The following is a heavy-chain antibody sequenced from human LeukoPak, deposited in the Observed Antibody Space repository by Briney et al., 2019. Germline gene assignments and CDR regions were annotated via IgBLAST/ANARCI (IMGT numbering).Heavy chain of an antibody. J-gene: IGHJ6*02. Sequence: RGSLRLSCAASGFTFSSYWMHWVRQAPGKGLVWVSRINSDGSSTSYADSVKGRFTISRDNAKNTLYLQMNSLRAEDTAVYYCAREGGYDFDYYYYYGMDVWGQGTTVTVSS. CDR2: INSDGSST. CDR1: GFTFSSYW. V-gene: IGHV3-74*01. D-gene: IGHD5-12*01. CDR3: AREGGYDFDYYYYYGMDV.